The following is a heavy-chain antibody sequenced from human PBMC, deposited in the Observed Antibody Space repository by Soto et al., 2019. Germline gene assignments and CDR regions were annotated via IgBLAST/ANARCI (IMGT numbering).Heavy chain of an antibody. CDR3: ATGQYYYDSSGYLFHY. Sequence: SETLSLTCTVSGGSISSSSYYWGCFRQPPGKGLDWIGSIYYGGNTYYNPSLKSRVTISVDTSKNQFSLKLSPVTAAYTAVYYCATGQYYYDSSGYLFHYWGQGTLVTVS. V-gene: IGHV4-39*01. J-gene: IGHJ4*02. D-gene: IGHD3-22*01. CDR1: GGSISSSSYY. CDR2: IYYGGNT.